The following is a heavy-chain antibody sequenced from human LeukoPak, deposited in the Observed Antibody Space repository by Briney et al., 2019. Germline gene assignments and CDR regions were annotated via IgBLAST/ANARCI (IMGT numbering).Heavy chain of an antibody. CDR2: ISSSGGYT. CDR3: ARAPRATYYYFYCIDV. V-gene: IGHV3-11*06. J-gene: IGHJ6*02. CDR1: GFTFRDYY. Sequence: GGSLRLSCAASGFTFRDYYMSWIRQAPGKGLEWVSYISSSGGYTNYADSVKGRFTISTDNAKNSLFLQMNSLRAEDTALYYCARAPRATYYYFYCIDVWGQGTTVSVSS.